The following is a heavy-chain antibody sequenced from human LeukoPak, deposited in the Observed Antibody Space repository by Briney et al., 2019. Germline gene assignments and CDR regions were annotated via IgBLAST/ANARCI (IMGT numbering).Heavy chain of an antibody. CDR1: GGSFSGYY. CDR3: ARADVLLWFGESLTDYGMDV. V-gene: IGHV4-34*01. Sequence: SETLSLTCAVYGGSFSGYYWSWIHQPPGKGLEWIGEINHSGSTNYNPSLKSRVTISVDTSKNQFSLKLSSVTAADTAVYYCARADVLLWFGESLTDYGMDVWGQGTTVTVSS. J-gene: IGHJ6*02. CDR2: INHSGST. D-gene: IGHD3-10*01.